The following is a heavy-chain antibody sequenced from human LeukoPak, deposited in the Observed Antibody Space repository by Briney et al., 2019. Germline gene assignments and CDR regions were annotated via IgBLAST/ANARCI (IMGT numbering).Heavy chain of an antibody. Sequence: PGGSLRLSCAASGFTVSSNYMSWVRQAPGKGLEWVSVIYSGGSTYYADSVKGRFTISRDNSKNTLYLQMNSLRAEDTAVYYCARLYCSGGSCYSPYFDYWGQGTLVTVSS. CDR1: GFTVSSNY. J-gene: IGHJ4*02. D-gene: IGHD2-15*01. V-gene: IGHV3-53*01. CDR2: IYSGGST. CDR3: ARLYCSGGSCYSPYFDY.